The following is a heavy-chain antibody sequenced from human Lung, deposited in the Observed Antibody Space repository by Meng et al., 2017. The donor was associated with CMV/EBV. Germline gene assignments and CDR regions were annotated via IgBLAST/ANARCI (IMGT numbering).Heavy chain of an antibody. D-gene: IGHD6-13*01. V-gene: IGHV3-23*01. Sequence: GESXKISCAASGFTFSSYAMSWVRQAPGKGLEWVSAISGSGGSTYYADSVKGRFTISRDNSKTTLYLQMNSLRAEDTAVYYCAKYIAAAGILSVHFDDWGQGXLVTVSS. CDR2: ISGSGGST. CDR3: AKYIAAAGILSVHFDD. CDR1: GFTFSSYA. J-gene: IGHJ4*02.